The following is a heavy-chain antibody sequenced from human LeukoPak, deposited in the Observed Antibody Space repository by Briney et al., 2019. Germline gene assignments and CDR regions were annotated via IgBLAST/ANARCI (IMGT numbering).Heavy chain of an antibody. CDR1: GFTFDDYG. J-gene: IGHJ6*03. V-gene: IGHV3-23*01. CDR2: ISGSGGST. Sequence: GGSLRLSCAASGFTFDDYGMNWVRQAPGKGLEWVSAISGSGGSTYYADSVKGRFTISRDNSKNTLYLQMNSLRAEDTAVYYCAKRRYYYMDVWGKGTTVTVSS. CDR3: AKRRYYYMDV.